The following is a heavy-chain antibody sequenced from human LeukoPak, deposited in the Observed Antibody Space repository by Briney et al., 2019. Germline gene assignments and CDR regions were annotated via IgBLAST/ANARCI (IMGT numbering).Heavy chain of an antibody. V-gene: IGHV3-23*01. Sequence: EGSLRLSCAASGFIFSNYAMSWVRQAPGKGLEWVSSISGSGGSIDYADSVKGRFTISRDNSKSTVYLQMNSLRAEDTAVYYCANGIRYYFDNWGQGTLVTVSS. J-gene: IGHJ4*02. D-gene: IGHD1-1*01. CDR2: ISGSGGSI. CDR3: ANGIRYYFDN. CDR1: GFIFSNYA.